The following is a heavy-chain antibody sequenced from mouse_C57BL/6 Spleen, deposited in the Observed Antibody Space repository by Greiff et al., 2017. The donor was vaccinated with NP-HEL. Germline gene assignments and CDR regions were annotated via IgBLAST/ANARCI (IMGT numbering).Heavy chain of an antibody. D-gene: IGHD1-1*01. CDR2: ISSGSSTI. J-gene: IGHJ1*03. V-gene: IGHV5-17*01. Sequence: EVKLVESGGGLVKPGGSLKLSCAASGFTFSDYGMHWVRQAPEKGLEWVAYISSGSSTIYYADTVKGRFTISRDNAKNTLFLQMTSLRSEDTAMYYCAGSSYRYWYFDVWGTGTTVTVSS. CDR3: AGSSYRYWYFDV. CDR1: GFTFSDYG.